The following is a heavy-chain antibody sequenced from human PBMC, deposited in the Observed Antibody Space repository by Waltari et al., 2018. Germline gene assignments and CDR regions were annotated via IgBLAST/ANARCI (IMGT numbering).Heavy chain of an antibody. Sequence: QVQLQESGPGLVKPSGPLSLTCTVSGGSVSRGSYYWSWIRQPPGKGLEWIGYIYYSGSTNYNPSLKSRVTISVDTSKNQFSLKLSSVTAADTAVYYCARDPLIDIVVVPAENYGMDVWGQ. D-gene: IGHD2-2*01. J-gene: IGHJ6*02. CDR3: ARDPLIDIVVVPAENYGMDV. CDR1: GGSVSRGSYY. CDR2: IYYSGST. V-gene: IGHV4-61*01.